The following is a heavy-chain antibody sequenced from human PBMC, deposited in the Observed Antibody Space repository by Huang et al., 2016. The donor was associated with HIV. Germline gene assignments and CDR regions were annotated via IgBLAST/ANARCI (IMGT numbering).Heavy chain of an antibody. J-gene: IGHJ4*02. CDR2: IRQDESEK. Sequence: EVQLVESGGGLVQPGGSLRLSCAASGFTFSAYWMSWVRQAPGKGLEGVANIRQDESEKYYVDSVKGRFTSSRDNAKNSLYLQMNSVRAEDTAVYYCATGLGSFDYWGQGSLVTVSS. D-gene: IGHD7-27*01. CDR3: ATGLGSFDY. V-gene: IGHV3-7*01. CDR1: GFTFSAYW.